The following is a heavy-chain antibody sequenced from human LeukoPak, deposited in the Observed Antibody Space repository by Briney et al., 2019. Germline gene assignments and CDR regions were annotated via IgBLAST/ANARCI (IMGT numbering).Heavy chain of an antibody. CDR1: GGSFSGYY. V-gene: IGHV4-34*01. J-gene: IGHJ4*02. D-gene: IGHD3-22*01. CDR3: ARAAYYDSSGEIDY. CDR2: INHSGST. Sequence: PSETLSLTCAVYGGSFSGYYWSWIRQPPGKGLEWIGEINHSGSTNYNPSLKSRVTISVDTSKNQFSRKLSSVTAADTAVYYCARAAYYDSSGEIDYWGQGTLVTVSS.